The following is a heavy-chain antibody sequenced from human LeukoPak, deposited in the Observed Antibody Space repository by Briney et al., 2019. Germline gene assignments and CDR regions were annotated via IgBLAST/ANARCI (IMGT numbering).Heavy chain of an antibody. D-gene: IGHD3-3*01. CDR2: INPNSGGT. CDR1: GYTFTGYY. J-gene: IGHJ4*02. CDR3: ARTFDFWSGKPSGY. Sequence: ASVKVSCKASGYTFTGYYMHWVRQAPGQGLEWMGWINPNSGGTNYAQKFQGRVTMTRDTSISTAYMELNRLTSDDTAVYYCARTFDFWSGKPSGYWGQGTLVTVSS. V-gene: IGHV1-2*02.